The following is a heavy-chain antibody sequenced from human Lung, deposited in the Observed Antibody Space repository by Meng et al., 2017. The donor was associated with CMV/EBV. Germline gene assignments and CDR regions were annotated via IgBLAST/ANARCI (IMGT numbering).Heavy chain of an antibody. CDR2: IKSKTDGGTT. D-gene: IGHD1-26*01. Sequence: SXXASGFTFSNAWMSWVRQAPGKGLEWVGRIKSKTDGGTTDYAAPVKGRFTISRDDSKNTLYLQMNSLKTEDTAVYYCTTVLGTSYPYGMDVWGQGTTVXVSS. CDR3: TTVLGTSYPYGMDV. V-gene: IGHV3-15*01. J-gene: IGHJ6*02. CDR1: GFTFSNAW.